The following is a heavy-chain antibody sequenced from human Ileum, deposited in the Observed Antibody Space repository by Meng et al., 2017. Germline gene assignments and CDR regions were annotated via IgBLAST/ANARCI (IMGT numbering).Heavy chain of an antibody. CDR2: NSHRGSK. CDR3: ARHGGYYQGF. V-gene: IGHV4-4*02. D-gene: IGHD4-23*01. CDR1: LGSIAIANS. J-gene: IGHJ4*02. Sequence: SQTLTVSCGVRLGSIAIANSWNSIALPPEKGQRRMWQNSHRGSKFYEPPLKRRVHMSVDKYKSQFSLMLTSVTAAETAVYYCARHGGYYQGFWGQGTLVTVSS.